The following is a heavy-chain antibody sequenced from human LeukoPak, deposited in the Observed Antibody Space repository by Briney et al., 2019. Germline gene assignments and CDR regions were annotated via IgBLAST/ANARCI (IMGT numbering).Heavy chain of an antibody. CDR1: GFTFSSYA. D-gene: IGHD4-17*01. J-gene: IGHJ4*02. V-gene: IGHV3-23*01. CDR2: ISGSGGGT. Sequence: SGGSLRLSCAASGFTFSSYAMSWVRQAPGKGLEWVSSISGSGGGTYYADSVKGRFTISRDNSKNTLYLQMNSLGTEDTAVYYCAKGYMSTALFDYWGQGTLVTVSS. CDR3: AKGYMSTALFDY.